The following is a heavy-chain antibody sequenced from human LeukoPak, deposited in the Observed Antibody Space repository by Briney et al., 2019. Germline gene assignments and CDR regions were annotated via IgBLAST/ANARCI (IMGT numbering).Heavy chain of an antibody. D-gene: IGHD1-26*01. V-gene: IGHV4-34*01. CDR2: INHSGST. CDR3: ADSGSYSMAY. Sequence: PSETLSLTCAVYGGSFSGYNWSWIRQPPGKGLEWIGEINHSGSTNYNPSLKSRVTISVDTSKNQFSLKLSSVTAADTAVYYCADSGSYSMAYWGQGTLVTVSS. CDR1: GGSFSGYN. J-gene: IGHJ4*02.